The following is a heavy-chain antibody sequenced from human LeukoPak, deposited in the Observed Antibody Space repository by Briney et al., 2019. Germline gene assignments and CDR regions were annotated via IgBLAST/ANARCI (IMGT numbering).Heavy chain of an antibody. V-gene: IGHV5-10-1*01. CDR2: IGPTDSYT. CDR3: ARSKRPYYFDS. Sequence: LGESLKISRQGSGYSSTNYWISWVRQMPGKGLEWMARIGPTDSYTTYSPSFQGHVTISADKSINTAYLQWSSLKASDTAMYYCARSKRPYYFDSWGQGTLVTVSS. CDR1: GYSSTNYW. J-gene: IGHJ4*02.